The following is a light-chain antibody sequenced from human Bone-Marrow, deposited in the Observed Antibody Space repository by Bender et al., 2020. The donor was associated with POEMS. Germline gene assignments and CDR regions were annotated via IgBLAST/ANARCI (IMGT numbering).Light chain of an antibody. V-gene: IGLV1-36*01. Sequence: QSVATQPPSLSESPRQRVTIYCSGSSSNIGNHGVNWYQQLPGEAPKLLIYYDDLLTPGVSDRFSASKSGTSASLAISELQSEDEALYYCSAWDDSMSGWVFGGGTKLRVL. CDR3: SAWDDSMSGWV. J-gene: IGLJ3*02. CDR1: SSNIGNHG. CDR2: YDD.